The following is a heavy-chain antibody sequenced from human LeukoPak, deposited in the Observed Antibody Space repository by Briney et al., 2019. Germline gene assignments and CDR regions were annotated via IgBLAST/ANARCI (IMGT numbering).Heavy chain of an antibody. CDR2: ISPWSDYI. Sequence: GGSLRLSCAASGFDFSSYSMNWVRQAPGKGLEWVSAISPWSDYIYYVDSVKGRFTISRDNSKNTLYLQMNSLRAEDTAVYYCAKGDGYCSSTSCLFDYWGQGTLVTVSS. D-gene: IGHD2-2*03. J-gene: IGHJ4*02. CDR3: AKGDGYCSSTSCLFDY. CDR1: GFDFSSYS. V-gene: IGHV3-21*04.